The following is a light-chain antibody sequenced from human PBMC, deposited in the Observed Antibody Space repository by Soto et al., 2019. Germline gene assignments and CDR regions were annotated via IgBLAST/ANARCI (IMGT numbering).Light chain of an antibody. J-gene: IGLJ2*01. CDR3: SSFGGSSTL. CDR2: DVS. Sequence: QSALTQPASVSGSPGQSITISCTGTSSDVGGSKYVSWYQQHPGEAPKLMIYDVSYRTSGISNRFSGSKSGNTASLTISGLPADVEADYFCSSFGGSSTLFGGGTKLTVL. V-gene: IGLV2-14*01. CDR1: SSDVGGSKY.